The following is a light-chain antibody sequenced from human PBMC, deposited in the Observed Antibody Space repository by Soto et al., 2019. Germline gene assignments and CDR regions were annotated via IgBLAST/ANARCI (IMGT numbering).Light chain of an antibody. CDR3: NSYTSSTTVV. CDR1: SSDVGGYNY. CDR2: GVT. Sequence: QSALTQPASVSGSPGQSITISCTGTSSDVGGYNYVSWYQQHPGKAPKLMIYGVTYRPSGVSNRFSGSKSGNTASLTISGLQAEDEADYYCNSYTSSTTVVFGGGTKLTVL. J-gene: IGLJ2*01. V-gene: IGLV2-14*01.